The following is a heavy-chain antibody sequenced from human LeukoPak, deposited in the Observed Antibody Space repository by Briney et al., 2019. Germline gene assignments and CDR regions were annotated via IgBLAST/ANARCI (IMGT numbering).Heavy chain of an antibody. Sequence: GGSLRLSCPPTGFRLTDPPMQGGRQSPGRGLEWLAFISHDGANKYYAESVEGRFTISRTNSKNTVYLQLSGMRAADTALSKCASTAVAELPFWGQGTLVSVSS. CDR2: ISHDGANK. V-gene: IGHV3-30*03. CDR3: ASTAVAELPF. CDR1: GFRLTDPP. J-gene: IGHJ4*02. D-gene: IGHD1-7*01.